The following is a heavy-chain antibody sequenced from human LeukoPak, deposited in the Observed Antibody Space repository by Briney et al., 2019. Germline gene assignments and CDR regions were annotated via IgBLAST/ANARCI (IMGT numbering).Heavy chain of an antibody. D-gene: IGHD3-10*01. CDR2: ISFDGANE. CDR1: GLIFSAYS. V-gene: IGHV3-30-3*01. CDR3: ARVGWGSGDAFDI. J-gene: IGHJ3*02. Sequence: GGSLRLSCTVSGLIFSAYSLYWVRQAPGKGLEWVAIISFDGANEHYADSVKGRFTISRDNSKNTLYLQMNSLRAEDTAVYYCARVGWGSGDAFDIWGQGTMVTVSS.